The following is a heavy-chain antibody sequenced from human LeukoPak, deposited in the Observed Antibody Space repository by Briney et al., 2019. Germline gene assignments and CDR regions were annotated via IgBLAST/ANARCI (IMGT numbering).Heavy chain of an antibody. J-gene: IGHJ5*02. CDR3: ARDPGVTRDPGVTPVRALDP. CDR1: GFTFSNYW. CDR2: INTDGSRT. Sequence: GGSLRLSCVASGFTFSNYWMHWVRQVPGKGLVWVSRINTDGSRTTYADYVKGRFTISRDNGNNTLYLQMNSLRAEDTAVYYCARDPGVTRDPGVTPVRALDPWGQGTLVTVSS. V-gene: IGHV3-74*01. D-gene: IGHD3-10*01.